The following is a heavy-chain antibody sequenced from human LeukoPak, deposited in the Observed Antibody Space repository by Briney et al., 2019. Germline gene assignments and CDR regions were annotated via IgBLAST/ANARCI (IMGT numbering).Heavy chain of an antibody. CDR3: AKTSDQLLYSKFDF. CDR1: GFTFIFFG. J-gene: IGHJ4*02. V-gene: IGHV3-30*02. Sequence: GGSLRLSCATSGFTFIFFGMHWVRQAPGKGLEWVASIQNDGSFQFYADSVQGRFSISRDNSKNKLFLQMNSLRADDTAVYYCAKTSDQLLYSKFDFWGQGTLVTVSS. D-gene: IGHD2-2*02. CDR2: IQNDGSFQ.